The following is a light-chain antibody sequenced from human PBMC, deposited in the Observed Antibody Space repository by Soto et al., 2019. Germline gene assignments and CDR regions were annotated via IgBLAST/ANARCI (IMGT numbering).Light chain of an antibody. CDR1: QSFNNNY. CDR3: QQYGSSSRT. V-gene: IGKV3-20*01. J-gene: IGKJ4*01. CDR2: GSS. Sequence: EVVLTQSPGTLSLSPGERATLSCRASQSFNNNYLAWYQQTPGQAPRLPNYGSSSMATGIPDRFSGSGSGTDFTPTISRLEPIDGAVYYCQQYGSSSRTFGGGTKVEIE.